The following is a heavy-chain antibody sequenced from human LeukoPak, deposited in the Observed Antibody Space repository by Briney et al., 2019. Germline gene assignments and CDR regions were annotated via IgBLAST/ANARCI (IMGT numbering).Heavy chain of an antibody. Sequence: GGSLRLSCATSQFNFNKFGMAWVRQAPGKGLEWVSSINPNGDRTFHADFVKGRFTISRDNSKNTVSLHMNSLRAEDSAIYRCARAYDKAYDYWGQGTLVTVSS. CDR3: ARAYDKAYDY. CDR2: INPNGDRT. D-gene: IGHD2-21*01. J-gene: IGHJ4*02. CDR1: QFNFNKFG. V-gene: IGHV3-23*01.